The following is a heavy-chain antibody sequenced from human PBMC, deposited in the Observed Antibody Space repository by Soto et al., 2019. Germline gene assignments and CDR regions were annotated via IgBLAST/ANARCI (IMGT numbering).Heavy chain of an antibody. CDR3: ARGNPYWFDSSGFFDYFDF. Sequence: GSQRLSCAASGCTFRAYGIHWVRQAPGRGLEWVSYTSSSGSTIHYADSVKGRFTISRDNGKNSLYLQMNSLRADDTAVYYCARGNPYWFDSSGFFDYFDFWGQGALVTVSS. V-gene: IGHV3-48*01. J-gene: IGHJ4*02. CDR1: GCTFRAYG. CDR2: TSSSGSTI. D-gene: IGHD3-22*01.